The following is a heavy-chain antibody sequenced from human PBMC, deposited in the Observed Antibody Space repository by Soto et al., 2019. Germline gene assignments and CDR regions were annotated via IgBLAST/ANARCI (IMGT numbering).Heavy chain of an antibody. CDR1: GGSISSGGYY. CDR2: IYYSGST. V-gene: IGHV4-31*03. J-gene: IGHJ6*02. D-gene: IGHD2-15*01. Sequence: PSETLSLTCTFSGGSISSGGYYWSWIRQHPGKGLEWIGYIYYSGSTYYNPSLKSRVTISVDTSKNQFSLKLSSVTAADTAVYYCARASDVVVAATRYYYYGMDVWGQGTTVTVSS. CDR3: ARASDVVVAATRYYYYGMDV.